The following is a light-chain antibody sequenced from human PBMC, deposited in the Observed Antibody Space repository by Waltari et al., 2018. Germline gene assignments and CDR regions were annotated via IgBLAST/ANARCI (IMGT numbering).Light chain of an antibody. V-gene: IGLV2-23*01. CDR1: TSDVGGYNL. CDR2: EGT. J-gene: IGLJ2*01. Sequence: QSALTQPASVSGSPGQSITISCTGSTSDVGGYNLVSWYRQFPNKAPQIIIHEGTRRPSGVSSRFSASKSGNTASLTISGLQAEDEALYFCSSYARSDNSVLFGGGTQLSVL. CDR3: SSYARSDNSVL.